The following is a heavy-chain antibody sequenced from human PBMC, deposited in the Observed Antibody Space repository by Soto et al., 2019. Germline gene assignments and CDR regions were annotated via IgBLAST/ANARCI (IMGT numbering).Heavy chain of an antibody. J-gene: IGHJ4*02. CDR2: ISNDGSNK. CDR1: GLSFSGYA. D-gene: IGHD3-3*01. Sequence: GGSLRLSCVASGLSFSGYAFHCVRQAPGKGLEWVAIISNDGSNKQYADSVKGRFAISRDNSKKTVYLQMDSLRGDDTAVYYCAKDQRFLESAYFDYWGQGTLVTVSS. CDR3: AKDQRFLESAYFDY. V-gene: IGHV3-30*18.